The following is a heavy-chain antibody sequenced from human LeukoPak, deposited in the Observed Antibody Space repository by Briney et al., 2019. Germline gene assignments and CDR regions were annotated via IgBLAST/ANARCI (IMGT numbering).Heavy chain of an antibody. CDR2: ISSDGSST. J-gene: IGHJ4*02. CDR1: GFTFSNYW. D-gene: IGHD3/OR15-3a*01. V-gene: IGHV3-74*01. CDR3: ARPMISVMSLGADF. Sequence: QTGGSLRLSCAVSGFTFSNYWMHWVRQAPGKGLVGVSCISSDGSSTNYADSVKGRFSISRDNAKNTLYLHMNSLRAEDTALYYCARPMISVMSLGADFWGQGSLVTVSS.